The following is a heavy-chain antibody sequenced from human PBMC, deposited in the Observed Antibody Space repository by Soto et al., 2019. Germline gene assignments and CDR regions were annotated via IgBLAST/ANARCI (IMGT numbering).Heavy chain of an antibody. CDR2: ISSSGDNT. V-gene: IGHV3-23*01. J-gene: IGHJ4*02. CDR3: KRETVAGITGLDS. D-gene: IGHD1-20*01. CDR1: GFTFSNYA. Sequence: GGSLRLSCTASGFTFSNYAMSWVRQAPGKGLEWVSSISSSGDNTYYPDSVKGRFSISRDASENILYLQMNSLRVDDTALYYCKRETVAGITGLDSWGPGNLVAVSS.